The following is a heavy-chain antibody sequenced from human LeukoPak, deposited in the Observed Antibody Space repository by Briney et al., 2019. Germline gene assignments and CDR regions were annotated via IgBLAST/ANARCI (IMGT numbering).Heavy chain of an antibody. CDR3: VKPAQISYRSGGSCHFDY. CDR2: ISSNGGST. Sequence: GGSLRLSCSASGFTFSSYAMHWVRQAPGKGLEYVSAISSNGGSTYYADSVKGRFTISRDNSKNTLYLQMSSLRAEDTAVYYCVKPAQISYRSGGSCHFDYWGQGTLVTVSS. J-gene: IGHJ4*02. CDR1: GFTFSSYA. V-gene: IGHV3-64D*09. D-gene: IGHD2-15*01.